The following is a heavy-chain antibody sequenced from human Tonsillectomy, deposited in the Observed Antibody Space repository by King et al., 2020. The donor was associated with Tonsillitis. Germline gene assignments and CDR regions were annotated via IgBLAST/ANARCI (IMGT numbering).Heavy chain of an antibody. CDR1: GFTISNAW. J-gene: IGHJ4*02. V-gene: IGHV3-15*01. CDR3: STAYYYDSSGYYYLPFDY. D-gene: IGHD3-22*01. Sequence: VQLGESGGGLVKPGGSLRLSCAASGFTISNAWMSWVRQAPGKGLEWVVRIKREIDGGTTDYAAPVKGRFTISRDDSRNTLYLQMNSLINDDTALYYCSTAYYYDSSGYYYLPFDYWGQGTLVTVSS. CDR2: IKREIDGGTT.